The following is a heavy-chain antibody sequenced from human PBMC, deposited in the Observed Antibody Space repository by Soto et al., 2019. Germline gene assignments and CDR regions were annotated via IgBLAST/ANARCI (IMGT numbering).Heavy chain of an antibody. D-gene: IGHD2-21*02. V-gene: IGHV3-74*03. CDR3: VRDRRLRGHPFDI. J-gene: IGHJ3*02. CDR2: ISFDGTAT. Sequence: EVQLVESGGGLVQPGGSLRLSCAASGFSFSSSWMHWVRQAPGMGLVWVSRISFDGTATTSADAVKGRFIISRDNAKNSLSLQMHHLRADVTAMYYCVRDRRLRGHPFDIWGQGT. CDR1: GFSFSSSW.